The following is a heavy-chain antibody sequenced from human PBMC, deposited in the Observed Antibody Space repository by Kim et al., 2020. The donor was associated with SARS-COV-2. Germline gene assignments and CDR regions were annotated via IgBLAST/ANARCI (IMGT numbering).Heavy chain of an antibody. V-gene: IGHV3-21*01. J-gene: IGHJ4*02. CDR3: ARQLGDYITYYFDY. D-gene: IGHD4-17*01. Sequence: ADSVKGRFTISRDNAKNSLYLQMNSLRAEDTAVYYRARQLGDYITYYFDYWGQGTLVTVSS.